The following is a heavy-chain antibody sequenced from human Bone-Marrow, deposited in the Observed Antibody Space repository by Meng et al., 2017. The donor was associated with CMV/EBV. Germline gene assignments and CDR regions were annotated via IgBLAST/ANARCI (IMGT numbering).Heavy chain of an antibody. CDR1: GYPFTSYG. CDR3: ARAVGSGSYGWFDP. Sequence: QGQVVQSAAEVKNSGASGKVSCKAYGYPFTSYGISWVRQAPGQGLEWMGWISAYNGNTNYAQKLQGRVTMTTDTSTSTAYMELRSLRSDDTAVYYCARAVGSGSYGWFDPWGQGTLVTVSS. D-gene: IGHD3-10*01. CDR2: ISAYNGNT. V-gene: IGHV1-18*01. J-gene: IGHJ5*02.